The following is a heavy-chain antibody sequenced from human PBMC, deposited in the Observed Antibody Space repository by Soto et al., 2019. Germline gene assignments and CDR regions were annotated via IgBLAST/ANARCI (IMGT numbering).Heavy chain of an antibody. J-gene: IGHJ6*02. Sequence: SETLSLTCTVSGGSISSYYWSWIRQPPGKGLEWIGYIYYSGSTNYNPSLKSRVTISVDTSKNQFSLKLSSVTAADTAVYYCARGEVDYYGMDAWGQGTTLTVSS. D-gene: IGHD5-12*01. CDR2: IYYSGST. CDR1: GGSISSYY. V-gene: IGHV4-59*01. CDR3: ARGEVDYYGMDA.